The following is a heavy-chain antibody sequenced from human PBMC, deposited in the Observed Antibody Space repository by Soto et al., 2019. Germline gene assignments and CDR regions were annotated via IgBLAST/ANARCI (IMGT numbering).Heavy chain of an antibody. CDR3: ARDLRGRGWLGGMDV. CDR2: IYYSGST. D-gene: IGHD6-19*01. J-gene: IGHJ6*02. Sequence: QVQLQESGPGLVKPSETLSLTCTVSGGSISSYYWSWIRQPPGKGLEWIGYIYYSGSTNYNPSLTSTVTISVDTSKNQFSLKLSSVTAADTAVYYCARDLRGRGWLGGMDVWGQGTTVTVSS. CDR1: GGSISSYY. V-gene: IGHV4-59*01.